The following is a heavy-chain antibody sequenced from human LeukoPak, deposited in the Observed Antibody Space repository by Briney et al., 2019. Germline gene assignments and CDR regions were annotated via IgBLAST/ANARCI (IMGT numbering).Heavy chain of an antibody. CDR1: GFTFSSYW. V-gene: IGHV3-74*01. CDR2: INSDGSST. CDR3: VRRGAVTHAFDI. D-gene: IGHD4-17*01. Sequence: PGGSLRLSCAASGFTFSSYWMHWVRQAPGKGLVWVSRINSDGSSTSYADSVKGRFTISRDNAKNTLYLQMNSLRAEDTAVYYCVRRGAVTHAFDIWGQGTMVTVSS. J-gene: IGHJ3*02.